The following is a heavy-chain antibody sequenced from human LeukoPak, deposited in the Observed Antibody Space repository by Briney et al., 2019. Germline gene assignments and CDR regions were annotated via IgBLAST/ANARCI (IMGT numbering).Heavy chain of an antibody. J-gene: IGHJ6*02. CDR1: GYTFTSYD. V-gene: IGHV1-18*01. Sequence: ASVTVSCKASGYTFTSYDINWVRQATGQGLEWVAWVSAYNSNKNSAEKFQGRVTMTIDTSTSTAYMELRSLKSDDTAVYYCVRHIKPAGPWDGMDVWGQGTTVIVSS. CDR2: VSAYNSNK. D-gene: IGHD1-26*01. CDR3: VRHIKPAGPWDGMDV.